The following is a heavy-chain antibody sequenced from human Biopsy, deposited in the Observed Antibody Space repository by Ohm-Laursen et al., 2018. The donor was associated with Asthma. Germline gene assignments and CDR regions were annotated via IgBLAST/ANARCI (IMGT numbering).Heavy chain of an antibody. J-gene: IGHJ6*02. V-gene: IGHV4-34*01. CDR3: ARGPELDV. CDR2: IPQGGAT. Sequence: TLSLTCSYRGSFRGYVWTWVRQPPGKGLEWIGEIPQGGATTFNPSLKSRVTISIDPSKSQLSLRLTSMTAADTAVYYCARGPELDVWGQGTTVTVSS. CDR1: RGSFRGYV.